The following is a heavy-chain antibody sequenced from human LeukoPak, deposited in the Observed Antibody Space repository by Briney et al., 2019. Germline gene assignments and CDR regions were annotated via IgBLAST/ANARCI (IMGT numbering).Heavy chain of an antibody. D-gene: IGHD5-12*01. CDR3: ARYDRSGYGFDC. CDR1: GGSISDYY. Sequence: SETLSLTCTVSGGSISDYYWSWIRQPPGKGLEWIGYIHYSGSSNYNPSLKRRVTISVDTSKNQFSLKLSSVTAADTAVYYCARYDRSGYGFDCWGQGTLVTVSS. J-gene: IGHJ4*02. V-gene: IGHV4-59*01. CDR2: IHYSGSS.